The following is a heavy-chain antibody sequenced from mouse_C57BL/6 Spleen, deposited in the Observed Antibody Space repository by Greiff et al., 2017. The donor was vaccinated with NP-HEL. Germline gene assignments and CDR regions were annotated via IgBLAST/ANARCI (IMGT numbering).Heavy chain of an antibody. CDR1: GYTFTSYW. CDR3: AREVYWYFDV. CDR2: IYPSDSET. V-gene: IGHV1-61*01. Sequence: VQLQESGAELVRPGSSVKLSCKASGYTFTSYWMDWVKQRPGQGLEWIGNIYPSDSETHYNQKFKDKATLTVDKSSSTAYMQLSSLTSEDSAVYYCAREVYWYFDVWGTGTTVTVSS. J-gene: IGHJ1*03.